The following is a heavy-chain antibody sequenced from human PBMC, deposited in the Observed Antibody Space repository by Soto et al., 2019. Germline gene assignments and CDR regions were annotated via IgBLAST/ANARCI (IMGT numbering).Heavy chain of an antibody. J-gene: IGHJ4*02. CDR3: ARHLDSGTYLFDS. CDR1: GGSITSSRYY. CDR2: IYYIGTT. V-gene: IGHV4-39*01. Sequence: SETLSLTCTVSGGSITSSRYYWGWIRQSPGKGLEWIGSIYYIGTTYYSPSLKSRVTISVDTSKNQFSLKLSSVTAADTAVYYCARHLDSGTYLFDSWGQGALVTVSS. D-gene: IGHD1-26*01.